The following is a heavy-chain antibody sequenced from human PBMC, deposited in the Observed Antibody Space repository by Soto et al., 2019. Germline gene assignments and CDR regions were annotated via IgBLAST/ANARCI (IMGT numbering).Heavy chain of an antibody. CDR3: AKDLFINSTVTTESREGDAFDI. D-gene: IGHD4-17*01. J-gene: IGHJ3*02. CDR2: ISGSGGST. CDR1: GFTFSSYA. Sequence: EVQLLESGGGLVQPGGSLRLSCAASGFTFSSYAMSWVRQAPGKGLEWVSAISGSGGSTYYADSGKGRFTISRDNSKNTLYLQMNSLRAEDTAVYYCAKDLFINSTVTTESREGDAFDIWGQGTMVTVSS. V-gene: IGHV3-23*01.